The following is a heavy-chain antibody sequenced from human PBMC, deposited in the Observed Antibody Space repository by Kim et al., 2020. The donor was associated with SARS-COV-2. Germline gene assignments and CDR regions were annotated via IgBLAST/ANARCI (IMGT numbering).Heavy chain of an antibody. CDR2: ISSSSSYI. J-gene: IGHJ5*02. D-gene: IGHD2-2*01. V-gene: IGHV3-21*01. Sequence: GGSLRLSCAASGFTFSSYSMNWVRQAPGKGLEWVSSISSSSSYIYYADSVKGRFTISRDNAKNSLYLQMNSLRAEDTAVYYCARDGSSTSWGHWFDPWGQGPTVSVS. CDR3: ARDGSSTSWGHWFDP. CDR1: GFTFSSYS.